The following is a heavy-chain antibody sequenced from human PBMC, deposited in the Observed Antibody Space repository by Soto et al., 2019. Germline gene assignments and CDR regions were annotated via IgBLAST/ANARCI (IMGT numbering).Heavy chain of an antibody. V-gene: IGHV5-10-1*01. CDR1: GYSFTIYW. D-gene: IGHD1-26*01. Sequence: GESLKISCKGSGYSFTIYWISWVRQMPGKGLEWMGRIDPSDSYTNYSPSFQGHVTISADKSISTAYLQWSSLKASDTAMYYCARGSYYRLFFDYWGQGTLVTVSS. CDR3: ARGSYYRLFFDY. J-gene: IGHJ4*02. CDR2: IDPSDSYT.